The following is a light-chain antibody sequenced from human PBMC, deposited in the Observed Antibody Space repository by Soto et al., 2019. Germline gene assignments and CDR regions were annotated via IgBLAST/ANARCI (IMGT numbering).Light chain of an antibody. Sequence: EIVLTQSPATLSLSPGEIAILSCRATQSVSGSLAWYQQKPGQAPRVLIYDASNRATGIPARFSGSGSGTDFTLTISSLEPGDFAVYYCQQRSNWPFTFGPGTTVDVK. CDR2: DAS. CDR3: QQRSNWPFT. J-gene: IGKJ3*01. CDR1: QSVSGS. V-gene: IGKV3-11*01.